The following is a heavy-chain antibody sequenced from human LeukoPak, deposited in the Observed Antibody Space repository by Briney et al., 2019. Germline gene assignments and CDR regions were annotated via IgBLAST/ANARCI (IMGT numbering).Heavy chain of an antibody. CDR3: AKDQSGGYNEYYYYYMDV. J-gene: IGHJ6*03. Sequence: GGSLRLSCAASGFTFSTYWMSWVRQAPGKGLEWVANIKQDGSEKYYVDSVKGRFTISRDNSKNTLYLQMNSLRAEDTAVYYCAKDQSGGYNEYYYYYMDVWGKGTTVTVSS. V-gene: IGHV3-7*03. CDR2: IKQDGSEK. D-gene: IGHD5-24*01. CDR1: GFTFSTYW.